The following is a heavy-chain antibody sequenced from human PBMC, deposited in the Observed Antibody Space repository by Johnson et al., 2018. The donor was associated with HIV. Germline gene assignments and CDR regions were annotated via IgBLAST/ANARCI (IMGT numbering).Heavy chain of an antibody. Sequence: VQLVESGGGWVQPGGSLRLSCAASGFTFSSYAMHWVRQTTGKVLQWVSGIGTAGDTYYSGSVKGRFTISRENAKNSLYLQLNSLRAGDTAVYYCARGRGVGRPIQKWLGAAFDIWGQGTMVTFSS. V-gene: IGHV3-13*01. J-gene: IGHJ3*02. CDR3: ARGRGVGRPIQKWLGAAFDI. D-gene: IGHD5-18*01. CDR2: IGTAGDT. CDR1: GFTFSSYA.